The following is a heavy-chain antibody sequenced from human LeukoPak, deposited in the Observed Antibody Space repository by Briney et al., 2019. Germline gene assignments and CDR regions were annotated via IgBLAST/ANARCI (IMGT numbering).Heavy chain of an antibody. V-gene: IGHV3-74*01. J-gene: IGHJ4*02. CDR3: ARDYNYGFIDY. D-gene: IGHD5-18*01. CDR2: IHSDGSRT. Sequence: GGSLRLSCAASGFTFSSYWMHWVRQAPGKGLVWVSRIHSDGSRTSYADSVKGRFTISRDNAKNTLYLQMYSLRGEDTAVYFCARDYNYGFIDYWGQGTLVTVSS. CDR1: GFTFSSYW.